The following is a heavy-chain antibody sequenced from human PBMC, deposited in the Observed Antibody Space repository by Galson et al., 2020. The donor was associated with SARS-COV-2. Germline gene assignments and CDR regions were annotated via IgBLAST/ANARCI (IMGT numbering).Heavy chain of an antibody. J-gene: IGHJ4*02. CDR1: GLIFSHYA. V-gene: IGHV3-23*01. Sequence: GGSLRLSCPASGLIFSHYAMSWFRQAQGCGPEWISVMGGVGKNVHNADFVKGRFTISRDNSKNTVFLQMNSLGVEDTAIYYCSKYDQRGWEGHWGQGTLVTVSS. D-gene: IGHD1-26*01. CDR3: SKYDQRGWEGH. CDR2: MGGVGKNV.